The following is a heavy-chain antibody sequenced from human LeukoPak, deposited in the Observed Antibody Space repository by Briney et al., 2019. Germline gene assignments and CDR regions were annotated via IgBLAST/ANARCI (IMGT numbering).Heavy chain of an antibody. J-gene: IGHJ2*01. Sequence: GESLKISCKGSGYTFFTYWIGWVRQMPGKGLEWMGIIYPGDSGTRYSPSFQGQVTISADKSIRTAYLQWSSLKASDTAIYYCARPPTTVDWYFDLWGRGTLVTVSS. CDR1: GYTFFTYW. D-gene: IGHD4-17*01. CDR2: IYPGDSGT. V-gene: IGHV5-51*01. CDR3: ARPPTTVDWYFDL.